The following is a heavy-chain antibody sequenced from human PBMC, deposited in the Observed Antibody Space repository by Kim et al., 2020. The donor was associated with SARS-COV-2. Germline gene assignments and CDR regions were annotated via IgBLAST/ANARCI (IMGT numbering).Heavy chain of an antibody. CDR1: GFNFDDYG. V-gene: IGHV3-30*18. Sequence: GGSLRLSCATSGFNFDDYGMHWVRQAPGKGLEWVALISKDGTRRHYADSVRGRFTISRDNSENTLDLQMNSLRSEDTAVYYCAKDRATWLQYVSDYWGQGTLVTVSS. CDR3: AKDRATWLQYVSDY. CDR2: ISKDGTRR. D-gene: IGHD5-12*01. J-gene: IGHJ4*02.